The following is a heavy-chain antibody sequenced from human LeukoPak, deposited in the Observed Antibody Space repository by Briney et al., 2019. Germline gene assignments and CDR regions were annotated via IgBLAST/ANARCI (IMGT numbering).Heavy chain of an antibody. V-gene: IGHV3-64D*06. Sequence: GGSLRLSCSASGFTFSSYAMHWVRQAPGKGLEYVSAISSNGGSTYYADSVKGRFTISRDNSKNTLYLQMSSLRAEDTAVYYCARVGWFGGFYFDYWGQGILVTVSS. CDR2: ISSNGGST. CDR1: GFTFSSYA. J-gene: IGHJ4*02. CDR3: ARVGWFGGFYFDY. D-gene: IGHD3-10*01.